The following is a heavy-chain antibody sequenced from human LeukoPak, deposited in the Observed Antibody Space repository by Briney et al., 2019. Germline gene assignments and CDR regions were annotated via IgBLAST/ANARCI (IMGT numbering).Heavy chain of an antibody. CDR1: ASTFTVSD. J-gene: IGHJ3*02. D-gene: IGHD5-24*01. CDR3: TIRRDRHYLPIAQDLCDI. CDR2: INPNSGGT. Sequence: ASVKVSCKASASTFTVSDKSWIRLAPGQGLEWMGWINPNSGGTNYAQKFQGRVTMTRDTSIATAYLELSRLRPDDTAVYYCTIRRDRHYLPIAQDLCDIWGQGTMVTVSS. V-gene: IGHV1-2*02.